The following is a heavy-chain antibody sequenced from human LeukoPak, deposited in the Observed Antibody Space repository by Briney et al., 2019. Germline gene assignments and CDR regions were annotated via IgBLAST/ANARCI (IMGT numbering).Heavy chain of an antibody. Sequence: SETLSLTCTVSGGSISSYYWSWIRQPPGKGLEWIGYIYYSGSTNYNPSLKSRVTISVDTSKNQFSLKLSSVTAADTAVYYCARAASSSGSFDYRGQGTLVTVSS. V-gene: IGHV4-59*01. CDR3: ARAASSSGSFDY. CDR2: IYYSGST. CDR1: GGSISSYY. J-gene: IGHJ4*02. D-gene: IGHD6-19*01.